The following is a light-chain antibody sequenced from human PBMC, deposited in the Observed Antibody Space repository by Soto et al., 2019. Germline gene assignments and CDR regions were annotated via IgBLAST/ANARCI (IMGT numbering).Light chain of an antibody. CDR1: QSVSSN. J-gene: IGKJ1*01. Sequence: ELVMTQCPATLSVSPGERATLSCRASQSVSSNLAWYQQKPGQAPRLLIYGASTRATGIPARFSGSGSGTEFTLTISSLQSEDFAVDYCQQYNNWPRTLGKGTKVDIK. CDR2: GAS. CDR3: QQYNNWPRT. V-gene: IGKV3-15*01.